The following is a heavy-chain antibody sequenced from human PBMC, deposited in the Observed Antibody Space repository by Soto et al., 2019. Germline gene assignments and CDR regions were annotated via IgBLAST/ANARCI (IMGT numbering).Heavy chain of an antibody. CDR3: ARGSAEALAVERGDPYYYYGMDV. V-gene: IGHV3-13*01. J-gene: IGHJ6*02. CDR1: GFTFSSYD. Sequence: GGSLRLSCAASGFTFSSYDMHWVRQATGKGLEWVSAIGTAGDTYYPGSVKGRFTISRENAKNSLYLQMNSLRAEDTAVYYCARGSAEALAVERGDPYYYYGMDVWGQGTTVTVSS. D-gene: IGHD2-21*02. CDR2: IGTAGDT.